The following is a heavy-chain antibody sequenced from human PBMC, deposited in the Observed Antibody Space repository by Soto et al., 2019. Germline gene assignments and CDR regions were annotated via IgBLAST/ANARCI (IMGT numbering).Heavy chain of an antibody. CDR3: ARVPIPLFYGMDV. J-gene: IGHJ6*02. CDR2: IIPILGVA. CDR1: GGTFSSHI. V-gene: IGHV1-69*02. D-gene: IGHD2-2*02. Sequence: QVQLVQSGAEVKKPGSSVKVSCKASGGTFSSHIISWVRQAPGQGLEWMGRIIPILGVANYAQKFQGSVTITADKSTNTAYMELTSLRSEDTAVFYCARVPIPLFYGMDVWGQGTTVTVSS.